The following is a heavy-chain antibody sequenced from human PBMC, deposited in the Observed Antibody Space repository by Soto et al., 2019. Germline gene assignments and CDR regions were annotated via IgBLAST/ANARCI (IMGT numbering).Heavy chain of an antibody. Sequence: EVQLVESGGGLVKPGGSLILSCAASGFTFNYAWMHCVRQAPGTGPEWGGRIKNKIEGGTADYAAPGKGRITISRDDSKNRLDLQMNSLKTEDTAVYYCSSTYSSGGAFDFWGQGTPVTVSS. CDR1: GFTFNYAW. CDR2: IKNKIEGGTA. CDR3: SSTYSSGGAFDF. J-gene: IGHJ4*02. V-gene: IGHV3-15*07. D-gene: IGHD6-19*01.